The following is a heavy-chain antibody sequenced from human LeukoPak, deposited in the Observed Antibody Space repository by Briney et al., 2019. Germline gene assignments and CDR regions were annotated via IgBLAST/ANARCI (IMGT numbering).Heavy chain of an antibody. D-gene: IGHD2-15*01. V-gene: IGHV4-34*01. Sequence: SETLSLTCAVYGGSFSGYYWSWIRQPPGKGLEWIGEINHSGSTNYNPSLKSRVTISVDTSKNQCSLKLSSVTAADTAVYYCARGRNPLGYCSGGSCYYTWFDPWGQGTLVTVSS. CDR2: INHSGST. J-gene: IGHJ5*02. CDR3: ARGRNPLGYCSGGSCYYTWFDP. CDR1: GGSFSGYY.